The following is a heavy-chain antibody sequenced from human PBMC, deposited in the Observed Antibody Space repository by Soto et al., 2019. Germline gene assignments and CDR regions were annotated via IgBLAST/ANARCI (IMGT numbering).Heavy chain of an antibody. J-gene: IGHJ6*03. V-gene: IGHV3-23*01. Sequence: GGSLRLSCAASGFTFSSYAMSWVRQAPGKGLEWVSAISGSGGSTYYADSVKGRFTISRDNSKNTLYLQMNSLRAEDTAVYYCARRGALKGYCSGGSCYFDASYYYYMDVWGKGTTVTVSS. CDR1: GFTFSSYA. D-gene: IGHD2-15*01. CDR2: ISGSGGST. CDR3: ARRGALKGYCSGGSCYFDASYYYYMDV.